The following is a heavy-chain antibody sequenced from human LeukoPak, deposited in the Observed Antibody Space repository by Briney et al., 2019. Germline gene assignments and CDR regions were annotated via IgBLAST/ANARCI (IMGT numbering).Heavy chain of an antibody. CDR3: ARGAYYGMDV. CDR1: GYTVTDMY. V-gene: IGHV1-2*02. Sequence: GASVKVSCKASGYTVTDMYMHWVRQAPGQGLEWMGWINPNSGGTNYAQNFQGRVTMTRDTSISTVYMELSRLRSDDTAVYYCARGAYYGMDVWGPGTTVTVSS. CDR2: INPNSGGT. J-gene: IGHJ6*02.